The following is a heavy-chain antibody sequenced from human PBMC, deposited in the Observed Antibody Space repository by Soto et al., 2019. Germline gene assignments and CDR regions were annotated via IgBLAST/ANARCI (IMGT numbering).Heavy chain of an antibody. D-gene: IGHD2-2*01. CDR3: ARRLYCSSTSCYFRYFDL. J-gene: IGHJ2*01. CDR1: GGSFSGYY. Sequence: QVQLQQWGAGLLKPSETLSLTCAVYGGSFSGYYWSWIRQPPGKGLEWIGEINHSGSTNYNPSLKRRVTISVDTSKNQFSLTLSSVTAADTAVYYCARRLYCSSTSCYFRYFDLWGRGTLVTVSS. CDR2: INHSGST. V-gene: IGHV4-34*01.